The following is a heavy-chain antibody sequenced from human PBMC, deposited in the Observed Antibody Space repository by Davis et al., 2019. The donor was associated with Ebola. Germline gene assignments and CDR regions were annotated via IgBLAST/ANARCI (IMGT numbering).Heavy chain of an antibody. CDR1: GGTFSSYA. CDR2: IIPILGIA. D-gene: IGHD6-6*01. V-gene: IGHV1-69*04. CDR3: AREAYSSSSYYYYGMDV. J-gene: IGHJ6*02. Sequence: AASVKVSCKASGGTFSSYAISWVRQAPGQGLEWMGRIIPILGIANYAQKFQGRVTITADKSTSTAYMELSSLRSEDTAVYYCAREAYSSSSYYYYGMDVWGQGTTVTVSS.